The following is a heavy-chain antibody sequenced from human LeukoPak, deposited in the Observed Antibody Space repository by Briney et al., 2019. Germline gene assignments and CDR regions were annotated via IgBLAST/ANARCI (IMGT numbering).Heavy chain of an antibody. D-gene: IGHD4-11*01. CDR3: ARPLAYSNYEEGYYGMDV. J-gene: IGHJ6*02. Sequence: KVSCKASGYSFTSYAISWVRQAPGQGLEWMGRIIPILGIANYAQKFQGRVTITADKSTSTAYMELSSLRSEDTAVYYCARPLAYSNYEEGYYGMDVWGQGTTVTVSS. CDR2: IIPILGIA. CDR1: GYSFTSYA. V-gene: IGHV1-69*04.